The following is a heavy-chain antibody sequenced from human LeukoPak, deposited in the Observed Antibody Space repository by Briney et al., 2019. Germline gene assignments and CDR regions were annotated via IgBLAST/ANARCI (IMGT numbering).Heavy chain of an antibody. D-gene: IGHD5-12*01. J-gene: IGHJ4*02. CDR3: ARISGYDLGDY. V-gene: IGHV3-7*01. Sequence: GGSLRLSCAASGLTFSSYWMSWVRQAPGKGLEWVANIKQDGSEKYYVDSVKGRFTISRDNAKNSLYLQMNSLRAEDTAVYYCARISGYDLGDYWGQGTLVTVSS. CDR2: IKQDGSEK. CDR1: GLTFSSYW.